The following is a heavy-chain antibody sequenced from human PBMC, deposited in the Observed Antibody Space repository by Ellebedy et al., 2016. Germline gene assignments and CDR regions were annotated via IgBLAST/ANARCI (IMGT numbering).Heavy chain of an antibody. V-gene: IGHV3-21*03. D-gene: IGHD3-10*01. CDR2: ISSTGTYM. J-gene: IGHJ6*02. CDR1: GFIFSSYS. Sequence: GESLKISCAASGFIFSSYSMNWVRQAPGKGLEWVASISSTGTYMYYADSVKGRFTISRDKPKNSLYLQMSSLRAEDTAVYYCARDQGEWLRHNGMDVWGQGTTVTVSS. CDR3: ARDQGEWLRHNGMDV.